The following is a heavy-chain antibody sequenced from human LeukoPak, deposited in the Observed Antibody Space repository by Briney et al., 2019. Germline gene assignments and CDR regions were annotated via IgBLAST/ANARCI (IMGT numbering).Heavy chain of an antibody. CDR1: GFTFSSYA. J-gene: IGHJ4*02. CDR2: ISYDGSNK. D-gene: IGHD1-1*01. Sequence: GGSLRLSCAASGFTFSSYAMHWVRQAPGKGLEWVAVISYDGSNKYYADSVKGRFTISRDNSKNTLYLQMNSLRAEDTAVYYCAKSRSGSANWALQIFDNWGQGTLVTVSS. CDR3: AKSRSGSANWALQIFDN. V-gene: IGHV3-30-3*02.